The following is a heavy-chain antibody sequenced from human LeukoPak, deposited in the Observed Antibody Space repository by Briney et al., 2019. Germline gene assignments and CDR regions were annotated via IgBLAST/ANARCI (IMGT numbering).Heavy chain of an antibody. J-gene: IGHJ4*02. D-gene: IGHD3-10*01. CDR1: GFTVSTNC. CDR3: AREGFYGSGRGADFDY. V-gene: IGHV3-48*02. CDR2: ISSSSNII. Sequence: GGSLRLSCAASGFTVSTNCMTWVRQAPGRGLEWVSYISSSSNIIYYADSVKGRFIISRDNAKNSLFLQMNSLRDEDTAVYYCAREGFYGSGRGADFDYWGQGTLVTVSS.